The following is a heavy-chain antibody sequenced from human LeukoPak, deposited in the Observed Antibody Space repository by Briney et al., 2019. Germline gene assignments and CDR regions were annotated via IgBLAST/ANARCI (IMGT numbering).Heavy chain of an antibody. D-gene: IGHD6-6*01. CDR1: GYSISSGYY. J-gene: IGHJ5*02. Sequence: SETLSLTCTVSGYSISSGYYWGWIRQPPGKGLVWLGSIYHSGSTYYNPSLKSRVTISVDTSKNQFSLKLSSVIAADTAVYYCARAGGIAAPNWFDPWGQGTLVTVSS. CDR3: ARAGGIAAPNWFDP. CDR2: IYHSGST. V-gene: IGHV4-38-2*02.